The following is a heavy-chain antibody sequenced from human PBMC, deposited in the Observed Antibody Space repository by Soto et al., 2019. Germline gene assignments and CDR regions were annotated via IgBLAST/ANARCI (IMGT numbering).Heavy chain of an antibody. J-gene: IGHJ4*02. D-gene: IGHD3-22*01. CDR1: GVSISSGKW. CDR2: IFHTGNT. V-gene: IGHV4-4*02. CDR3: ARNLFDSRGYPPEV. Sequence: QVQLQESGPGLVKPSGTLSLTCTISGVSISSGKWWSWVRQPPGEGLEWIGEIFHTGNTDYKPSLKSRVSIPVDKSKNQFSLNLDSVTAADTAVYYCARNLFDSRGYPPEVWGQGTLVTVSS.